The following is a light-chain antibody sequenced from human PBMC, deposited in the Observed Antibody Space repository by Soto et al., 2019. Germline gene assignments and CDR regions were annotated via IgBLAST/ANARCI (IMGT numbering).Light chain of an antibody. CDR2: KAS. J-gene: IGKJ1*01. CDR1: QSISRW. V-gene: IGKV1-5*03. CDR3: QQYNSYWT. Sequence: DIQLTQSPSTLSASVGDTATLTFRGSQSISRWLAWYQQKPGKAPKLLMYKASSLESEVPSRFSGSGSGTEFTLTITSLQPDDSATYYCQQYNSYWTFGQGTKVDIK.